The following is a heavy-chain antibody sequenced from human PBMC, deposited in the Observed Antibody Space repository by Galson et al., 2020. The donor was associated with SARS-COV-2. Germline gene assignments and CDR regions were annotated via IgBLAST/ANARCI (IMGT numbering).Heavy chain of an antibody. CDR2: IYYSGST. CDR3: ARGVPTWLRAPAYFDS. CDR1: SGSINSGDYY. D-gene: IGHD5-12*01. Sequence: SETLSLTCNVSSGSINSGDYYWSWIRQPPGKGLEWIGYIYYSGSTYYNPSLKSRITISVDMSKNQFSLKLSSVTAADTAVYYCARGVPTWLRAPAYFDSWGQGSLVTVSS. J-gene: IGHJ4*02. V-gene: IGHV4-30-4*01.